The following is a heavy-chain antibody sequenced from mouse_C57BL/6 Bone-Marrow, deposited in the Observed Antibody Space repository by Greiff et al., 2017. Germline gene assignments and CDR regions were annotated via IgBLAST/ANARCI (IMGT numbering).Heavy chain of an antibody. J-gene: IGHJ4*01. Sequence: VKLVESGPGLVAPSQSLSITCTVSGFSLTSYAISWVRQPPGKGLEWLGVIWTGGGTNYNSALKSRLSISKDNSKSQVFLKMNSLQTDDTARYYCASLYYYGSSYAYAMDYWGQGTSVTVSS. CDR3: ASLYYYGSSYAYAMDY. D-gene: IGHD1-1*01. V-gene: IGHV2-9-1*01. CDR2: IWTGGGT. CDR1: GFSLTSYA.